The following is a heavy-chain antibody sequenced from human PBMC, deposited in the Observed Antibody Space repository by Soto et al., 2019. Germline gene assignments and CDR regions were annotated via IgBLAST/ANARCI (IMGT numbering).Heavy chain of an antibody. J-gene: IGHJ6*02. D-gene: IGHD3-22*01. CDR1: GFTFSSYG. V-gene: IGHV3-30*18. CDR2: ISYDGSNK. CDR3: AKGHRPHDYYDSSGRWVGMDV. Sequence: PGGSLRLSCAASGFTFSSYGMHWVRQAPGKGLEWVAVISYDGSNKYYADSVKGRFTISRDNSKNTLYLQMNSLRAEDTAVYYCAKGHRPHDYYDSSGRWVGMDVWGQGTTVTVS.